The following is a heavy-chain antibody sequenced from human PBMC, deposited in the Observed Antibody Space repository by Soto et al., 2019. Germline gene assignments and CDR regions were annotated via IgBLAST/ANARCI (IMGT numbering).Heavy chain of an antibody. Sequence: QITLKESGPTLVKPTQTLTLTCTLSGFSLSTSGVGVGWIRQPPGKALEWLALIYWDDDKRYSPVLKSRLTITKNTTKNQVVLTLTNMDPVDTATYYCALKGDGYRGFKYWGQGTLVTVSS. CDR3: ALKGDGYRGFKY. V-gene: IGHV2-5*02. J-gene: IGHJ4*02. D-gene: IGHD5-12*01. CDR1: GFSLSTSGVG. CDR2: IYWDDDK.